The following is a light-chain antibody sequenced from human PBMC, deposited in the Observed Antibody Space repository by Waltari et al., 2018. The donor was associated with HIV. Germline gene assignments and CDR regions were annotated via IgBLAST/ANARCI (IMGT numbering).Light chain of an antibody. V-gene: IGKV3-15*01. Sequence: IMVPQSPALLSVSPGERASLSCRASQSVRYKLAWYQQKPGQAPRLLIYGASISATGIPARFSGSGSGTDFSLTISSLQSEDSAVYYCQQYNTWWTFGQGTKVEFK. CDR1: QSVRYK. CDR2: GAS. CDR3: QQYNTWWT. J-gene: IGKJ1*01.